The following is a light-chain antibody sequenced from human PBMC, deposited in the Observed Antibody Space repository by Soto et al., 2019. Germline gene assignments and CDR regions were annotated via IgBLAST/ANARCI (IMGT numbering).Light chain of an antibody. Sequence: QSVLTQPRSVSGSPGQSVTISCTRTSSYIGPYDHVAWYQQHPGKAPKLMIYEVSSRPSGVSNRFSGSKSGNTASLTISGLQPEDEADYYCSSYTTSSTVVFGTGTKVTVL. CDR2: EVS. CDR1: SSYIGPYDH. J-gene: IGLJ1*01. CDR3: SSYTTSSTVV. V-gene: IGLV2-14*03.